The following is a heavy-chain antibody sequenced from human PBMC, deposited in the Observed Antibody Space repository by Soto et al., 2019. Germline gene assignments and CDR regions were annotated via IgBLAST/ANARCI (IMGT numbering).Heavy chain of an antibody. Sequence: EVQLVESGGGWVQPGGSLRLSCAASGFSFSSHSFNWVRQAPGQGLEWVAYISSRSSLILYADSVRGRFVISRDNSKNTVSLQMDSLTGEDSALYYCVRAAGIAAAGSSQGVLWGQGTLVTVSS. D-gene: IGHD6-13*01. CDR3: VRAAGIAAAGSSQGVL. J-gene: IGHJ4*02. CDR1: GFSFSSHS. V-gene: IGHV3-48*01. CDR2: ISSRSSLI.